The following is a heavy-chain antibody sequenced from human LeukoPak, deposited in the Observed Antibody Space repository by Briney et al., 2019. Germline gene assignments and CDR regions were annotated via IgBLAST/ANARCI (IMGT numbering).Heavy chain of an antibody. CDR2: IYSGGST. Sequence: GGSLRLSCAVSGLTVSSNFMSWVRQAPGKGLEWVSVIYSGGSTYYTDSVKGRFTISRDSSKNTLYLQMNRLRAEDTAVYYCARVQYSDSSGYSDAFDIWGQGTMVTASS. CDR1: GLTVSSNF. CDR3: ARVQYSDSSGYSDAFDI. D-gene: IGHD3-22*01. V-gene: IGHV3-66*01. J-gene: IGHJ3*02.